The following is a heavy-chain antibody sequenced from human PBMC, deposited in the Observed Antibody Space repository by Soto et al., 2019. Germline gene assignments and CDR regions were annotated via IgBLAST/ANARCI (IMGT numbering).Heavy chain of an antibody. CDR1: GFTFSSYA. Sequence: GGSLRLSCAASGFTFSSYAMSWVRQAPGKGLEWVSAISGSGGSTYYADSLKGRFTISRDNSKNTLYLQMNSLRAEDTAVYYCAKGLRTVTTNYYYYMDVWGKGTTVTVSS. CDR3: AKGLRTVTTNYYYYMDV. J-gene: IGHJ6*03. D-gene: IGHD4-4*01. V-gene: IGHV3-23*01. CDR2: ISGSGGST.